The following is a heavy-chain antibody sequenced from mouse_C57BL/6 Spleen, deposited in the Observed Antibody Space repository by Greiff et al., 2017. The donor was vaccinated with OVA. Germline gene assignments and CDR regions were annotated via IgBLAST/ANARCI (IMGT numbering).Heavy chain of an antibody. D-gene: IGHD2-14*01. V-gene: IGHV1-15*01. Sequence: VQLQESGAELVRPGASVTLSCKASGYTFTDYEMHWVKQTPVNGLEWIGAIDTETGSTAYNQKFKGKAILPADKSSRTAYMEIRSLTSEDSAVYYCTSEGTGFAYWGQGTLVTVSA. CDR1: GYTFTDYE. CDR2: IDTETGST. J-gene: IGHJ3*01. CDR3: TSEGTGFAY.